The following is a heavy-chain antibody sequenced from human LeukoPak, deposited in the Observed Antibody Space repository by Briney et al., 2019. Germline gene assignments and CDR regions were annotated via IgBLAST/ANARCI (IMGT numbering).Heavy chain of an antibody. Sequence: GGSLRLSCAASGFTFSTYAMSWVRQAPGEGLEGGSAISASGGCTYYADSVYGRFTISRDNYKNTLYLQMNSLLADATAVYYCSKIPSLGHFDYWGQGTLVTVSS. CDR3: SKIPSLGHFDY. J-gene: IGHJ4*02. CDR1: GFTFSTYA. V-gene: IGHV3-23*01. D-gene: IGHD3-10*01. CDR2: ISASGGCT.